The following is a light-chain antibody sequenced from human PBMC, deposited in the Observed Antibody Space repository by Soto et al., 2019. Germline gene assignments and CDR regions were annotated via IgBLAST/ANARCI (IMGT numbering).Light chain of an antibody. CDR1: QSISSY. CDR3: QQSYQSPYT. J-gene: IGKJ2*01. CDR2: VAS. Sequence: DIQMTQSPSSLSASVGDRVTITCRASQSISSYLNWYQQKPGKAPKFLIYVASTLQSGVPSRFSVSGSGTEFTLNITSLQPEDFATYYCQQSYQSPYTFGQGTKLEIQ. V-gene: IGKV1-39*01.